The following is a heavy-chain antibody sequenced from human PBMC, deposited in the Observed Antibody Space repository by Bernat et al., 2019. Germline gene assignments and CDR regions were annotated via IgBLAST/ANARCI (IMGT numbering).Heavy chain of an antibody. J-gene: IGHJ5*02. Sequence: QVQLQQWGAGLLKPSETLSLTCAVYGGSFSDYYWNWIRQPPGKGLEWIGEINHSGSANYNPSLKSRVTISVDPAKNQVVLEVRFVTAAETAGDYCARGRKDSRGLGWFEPWGQGTLVT. CDR2: INHSGSA. V-gene: IGHV4-34*01. D-gene: IGHD6-13*01. CDR3: ARGRKDSRGLGWFEP. CDR1: GGSFSDYY.